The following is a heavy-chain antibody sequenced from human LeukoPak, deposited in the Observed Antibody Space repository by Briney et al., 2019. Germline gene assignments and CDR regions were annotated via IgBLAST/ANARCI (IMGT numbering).Heavy chain of an antibody. Sequence: GGSLRLSCAASGFTFSSYSMNWVRQAPGKGLEWVSSISSSSSYIYYADSVKGRFTISRDNAKNSLYLQMNSLRAEDTAVYYCAKVEYYYGSEIDYWGQGTLVTVSS. V-gene: IGHV3-21*01. J-gene: IGHJ4*02. CDR2: ISSSSSYI. CDR1: GFTFSSYS. CDR3: AKVEYYYGSEIDY. D-gene: IGHD3-10*01.